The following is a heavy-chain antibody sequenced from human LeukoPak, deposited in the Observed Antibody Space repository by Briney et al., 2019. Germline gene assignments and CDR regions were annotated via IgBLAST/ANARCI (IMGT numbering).Heavy chain of an antibody. V-gene: IGHV1-18*01. Sequence: ASVKVSCKASGYTFTSYGISWVRQAPGQGLEWMGRISAYNGNTNYAQKLQGRVTMTTDTSTSTAYMELRSLRAEDTAVYYCARDYTGYFPWGQGTLVIVSS. CDR1: GYTFTSYG. CDR3: ARDYTGYFP. D-gene: IGHD3-9*01. CDR2: ISAYNGNT. J-gene: IGHJ5*02.